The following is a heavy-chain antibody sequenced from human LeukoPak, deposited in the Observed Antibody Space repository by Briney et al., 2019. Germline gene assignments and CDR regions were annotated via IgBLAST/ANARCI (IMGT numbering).Heavy chain of an antibody. CDR2: IYYSGST. D-gene: IGHD5-18*01. J-gene: IGHJ4*02. V-gene: IGHV4-39*01. Sequence: SETLSLTCTVSGGSVSSSTYYWGWIRQPPGKGLEWIGSIYYSGSTYYNPSLKSRVTISVDTSKNQFSLKLSSVTAADPAVYYCARRGYSYGFYYFDYWGQGTLVTVSS. CDR3: ARRGYSYGFYYFDY. CDR1: GGSVSSSTYY.